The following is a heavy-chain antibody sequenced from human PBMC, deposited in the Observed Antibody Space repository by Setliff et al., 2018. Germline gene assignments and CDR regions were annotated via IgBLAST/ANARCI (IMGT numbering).Heavy chain of an antibody. J-gene: IGHJ5*02. CDR1: GFIFRSYA. CDR2: ISSDGANK. CDR3: ARGGYDYDSPCFDP. D-gene: IGHD3-22*01. V-gene: IGHV3-30*04. Sequence: GGSLRLSCAASGFIFRSYAMHWVRQAPGKGLEWVAVISSDGANKYYADSVKGRFTISRDNSRNTLYLQMNSLRAEDTAVHFCARGGYDYDSPCFDPWGQGTLVTVSS.